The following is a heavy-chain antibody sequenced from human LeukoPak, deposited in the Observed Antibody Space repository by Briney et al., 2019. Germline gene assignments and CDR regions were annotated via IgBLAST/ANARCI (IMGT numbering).Heavy chain of an antibody. CDR3: ARGSYDILTGYPYYFDY. Sequence: SETLSLTCTVSGYSISSGYNWGWIRQPPGKGLEWIGSIYHGGSTYYNPSLKSRVTISVDTSKNQFSLKLSSVTAADTAVYYCARGSYDILTGYPYYFDYWGQGTLVTVSS. CDR2: IYHGGST. J-gene: IGHJ4*02. CDR1: GYSISSGYN. V-gene: IGHV4-38-2*02. D-gene: IGHD3-9*01.